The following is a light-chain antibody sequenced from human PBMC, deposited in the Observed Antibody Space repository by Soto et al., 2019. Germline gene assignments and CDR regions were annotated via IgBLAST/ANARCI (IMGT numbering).Light chain of an antibody. CDR2: NTN. Sequence: QTVVTQEPSLTVSPGGTVTLTCASSTGAVTSRYYPNWFQQKPGQAPRALIYNTNNKYSWTPARFSGSLLGGKAALILSGVQPEDEAEYYCLLYYGGALVFGGGTKVTVL. V-gene: IGLV7-43*01. J-gene: IGLJ2*01. CDR3: LLYYGGALV. CDR1: TGAVTSRYY.